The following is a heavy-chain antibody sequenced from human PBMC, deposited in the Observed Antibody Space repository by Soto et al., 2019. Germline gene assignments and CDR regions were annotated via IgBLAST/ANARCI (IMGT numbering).Heavy chain of an antibody. CDR3: ARVGYDILTGYNWFDP. Sequence: ASVKVSCKASGYTFTSYYMHWVRQAPGQGLEWMGIINPSGGSTSYAQKFQGRVTMTRDTSTSTVYMELSSLRSEDTAVYYCARVGYDILTGYNWFDPWGQGTLVTV. CDR1: GYTFTSYY. V-gene: IGHV1-46*01. CDR2: INPSGGST. J-gene: IGHJ5*02. D-gene: IGHD3-9*01.